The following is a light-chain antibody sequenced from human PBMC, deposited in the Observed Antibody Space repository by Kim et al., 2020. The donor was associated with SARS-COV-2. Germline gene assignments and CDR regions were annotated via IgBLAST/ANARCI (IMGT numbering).Light chain of an antibody. CDR2: LERVGPY. J-gene: IGLJ3*02. Sequence: SFMLTCTRSIGRSSDIIAWHQQQPGRAPRYLMKLERVGPYDKGSGVPDRFSGSSSGADRYLTISNLQSVDEADYYCETWDRTTRVFGGGTQLTVL. CDR1: IGRSSDI. CDR3: ETWDRTTRV. V-gene: IGLV4-60*03.